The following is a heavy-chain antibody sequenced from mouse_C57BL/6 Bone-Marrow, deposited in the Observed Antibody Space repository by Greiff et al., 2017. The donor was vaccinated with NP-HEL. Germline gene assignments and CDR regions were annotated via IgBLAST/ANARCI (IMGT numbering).Heavy chain of an antibody. CDR2: SRNKANDYTT. D-gene: IGHD2-3*01. V-gene: IGHV7-1*01. Sequence: EVKLVESGGGLVQSGRSLRLSCAASGFTFSDFYMEWVRQAPGKGLEWIAASRNKANDYTTEYSASVKGRFIVSRDTSQSILYLQMYALRAEDTAIYYCACDGNDVYAMDYWGQGTSVTVSS. CDR3: ACDGNDVYAMDY. CDR1: GFTFSDFY. J-gene: IGHJ4*01.